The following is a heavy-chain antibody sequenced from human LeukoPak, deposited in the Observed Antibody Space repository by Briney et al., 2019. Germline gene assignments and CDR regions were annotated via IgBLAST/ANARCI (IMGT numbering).Heavy chain of an antibody. CDR3: AKGKAGVGATRGDAFDI. V-gene: IGHV3-23*01. CDR2: ISGSDGST. D-gene: IGHD1-26*01. J-gene: IGHJ3*02. CDR1: EFTFSSYA. Sequence: GGSLRLSCAASEFTFSSYAMSWVRQAPGKGLEWVSTISGSDGSTYYADSVKGRFTVSRDNSKNTLHLQMNSLRADDTAVYYCAKGKAGVGATRGDAFDIWGQGTMVTVSS.